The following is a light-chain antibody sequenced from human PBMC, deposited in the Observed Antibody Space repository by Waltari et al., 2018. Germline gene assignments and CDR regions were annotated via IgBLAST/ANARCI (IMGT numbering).Light chain of an antibody. Sequence: DIQLTQSPSSLPASVGDRDTITCQASQDISNYLSWYQQKPGKAPKLLFYDASNLETGVPSRFSGSGSGTDFALTISSLQPEDFVLYYCQQYDNSLSFGGGTKVDIK. V-gene: IGKV1-33*01. J-gene: IGKJ4*01. CDR1: QDISNY. CDR3: QQYDNSLS. CDR2: DAS.